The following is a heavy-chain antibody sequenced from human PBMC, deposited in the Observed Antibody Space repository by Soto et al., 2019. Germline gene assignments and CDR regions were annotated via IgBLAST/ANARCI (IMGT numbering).Heavy chain of an antibody. V-gene: IGHV3-30*18. CDR1: GFTFSSYG. CDR3: AKGPAIVLVPAAMNYYYGMDV. D-gene: IGHD2-2*01. CDR2: ISYDGSNK. J-gene: IGHJ6*02. Sequence: QVQLVESGGGVVQPGRSLRLSCAASGFTFSSYGMHWVRQAPGKGLEWVAVISYDGSNKYYADSVKGRFTISRDNSKNTLDRKMDSLRAEDTASYYCAKGPAIVLVPAAMNYYYGMDVWGQGTTVAVSS.